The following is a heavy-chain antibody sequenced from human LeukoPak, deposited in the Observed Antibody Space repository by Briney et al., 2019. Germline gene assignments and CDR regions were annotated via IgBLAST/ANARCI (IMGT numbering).Heavy chain of an antibody. CDR2: IKSKTDGGTT. CDR1: GFTISNAG. CDR3: TTYVGAYSNWGDYYYYYMDV. D-gene: IGHD4-11*01. Sequence: GGSLRLSCAASGFTISNAGMSWVRQAPGKGLEWVGRIKSKTDGGTTDYAAPVKGRFTISREDSKNTLYLQMNSLKTEDTAVYYCTTYVGAYSNWGDYYYYYMDVWGKGTTVTVSS. V-gene: IGHV3-15*01. J-gene: IGHJ6*03.